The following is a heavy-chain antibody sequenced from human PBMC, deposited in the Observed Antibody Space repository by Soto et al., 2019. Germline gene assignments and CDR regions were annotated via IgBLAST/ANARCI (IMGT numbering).Heavy chain of an antibody. CDR3: ARDQLLGYCSSTSCYSFDY. V-gene: IGHV3-33*01. CDR1: NFTFSTYG. D-gene: IGHD2-2*01. J-gene: IGHJ4*02. Sequence: QVQLVESGGGVVQPGRSLRLSCAASNFTFSTYGMHWVRQAPGKGLEWVANLWSDGSNKYYADSVKGRFTISRDNAKNSLYLQMNSLRLEDTAVYYCARDQLLGYCSSTSCYSFDYWRQGTLVTVSS. CDR2: LWSDGSNK.